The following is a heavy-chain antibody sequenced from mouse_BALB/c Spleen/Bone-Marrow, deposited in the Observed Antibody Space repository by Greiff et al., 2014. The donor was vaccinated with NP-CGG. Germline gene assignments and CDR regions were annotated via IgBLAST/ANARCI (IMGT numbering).Heavy chain of an antibody. V-gene: IGHV3-1*02. D-gene: IGHD1-1*01. J-gene: IGHJ4*01. Sequence: EVQLQQSGPDLVKPPQSLSLTCTVTGYSITSGYTWHWIRQSPGNTLEWMGYIHYSGTTNYNPSLKSRISITRDTSKNQFFLQLNSVTTEDTATYYCAITTVVNAMDYWGQGASVTVSS. CDR2: IHYSGTT. CDR3: AITTVVNAMDY. CDR1: GYSITSGYT.